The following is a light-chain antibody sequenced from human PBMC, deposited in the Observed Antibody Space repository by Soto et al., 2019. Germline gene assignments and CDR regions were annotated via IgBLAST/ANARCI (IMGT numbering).Light chain of an antibody. CDR2: GAS. V-gene: IGKV3-20*01. J-gene: IGKJ5*01. Sequence: EIVLTQSPGTLSLSPGERATLSCRASQSVSSSYLAWYQQKPGQAPRLLIYGASSRAAGIPDRFSGSGSGTDFTLTISRLEPEDFAVYYCQQYGSSRKITFGQGPRLEIK. CDR1: QSVSSSY. CDR3: QQYGSSRKIT.